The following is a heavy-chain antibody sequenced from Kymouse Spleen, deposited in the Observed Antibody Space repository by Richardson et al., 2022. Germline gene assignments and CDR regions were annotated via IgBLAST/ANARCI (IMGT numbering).Heavy chain of an antibody. Sequence: QVQLQQSGPGLVKPSQTLSLTCAISGDSVSSNSAAWNWIRQSPSRGLEWLGRTYYRSKWYNDYAVSVKSRITINPDTSKNQFSLQLNSVTPEDTAVYYCARERGIAVAEAGYYYYGMDVWGQGTTVTVSS. CDR2: TYYRSKWYN. CDR3: ARERGIAVAEAGYYYYGMDV. D-gene: IGHD6-19*01. CDR1: GDSVSSNSAA. J-gene: IGHJ6*02. V-gene: IGHV6-1*01.